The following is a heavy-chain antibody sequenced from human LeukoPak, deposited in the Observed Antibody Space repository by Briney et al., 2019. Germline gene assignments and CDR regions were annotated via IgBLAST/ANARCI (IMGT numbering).Heavy chain of an antibody. CDR3: ARDPGSGWYHYYYGMDV. CDR1: GFTFGDYY. J-gene: IGHJ6*02. Sequence: GGSLRLSCAASGFTFGDYYMSWIRQAPGKGLEWVSYISSSGSTIYYADSVKGRFTISRDNAKNSLYLQMNSLRAEDTAVYYCARDPGSGWYHYYYGMDVWGQGTTVTVSS. D-gene: IGHD6-19*01. V-gene: IGHV3-11*01. CDR2: ISSSGSTI.